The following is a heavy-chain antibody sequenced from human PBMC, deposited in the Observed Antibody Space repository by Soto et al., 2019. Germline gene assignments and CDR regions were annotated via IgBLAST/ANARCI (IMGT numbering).Heavy chain of an antibody. D-gene: IGHD3-9*01. CDR1: GYTFASYY. CDR2: INPSGGST. Sequence: ASVKVSCKASGYTFASYYMHWVRQAPGQRLEWMGIINPSGGSTSYAQKFQGRVTMTRDTSTSTVYMELSSLRSEDTAVYYCARDVDDILTGYNYYGMDVWGQGTTVTVSS. CDR3: ARDVDDILTGYNYYGMDV. V-gene: IGHV1-46*03. J-gene: IGHJ6*02.